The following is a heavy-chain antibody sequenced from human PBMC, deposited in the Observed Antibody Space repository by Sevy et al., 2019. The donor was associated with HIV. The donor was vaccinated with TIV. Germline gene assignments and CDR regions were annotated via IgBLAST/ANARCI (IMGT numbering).Heavy chain of an antibody. Sequence: GGSLRLSCAVSGFTFNNAWMNWVRQAPGTGLQWVGLIKSKIDGETTDYAAPVKGRFAISRDDSKNTLFLQMNSLKIEDTAVYYCATAPGYYDSAPFDYWGPGTLVTVSS. CDR1: GFTFNNAW. D-gene: IGHD3-22*01. V-gene: IGHV3-15*01. CDR3: ATAPGYYDSAPFDY. J-gene: IGHJ4*02. CDR2: IKSKIDGETT.